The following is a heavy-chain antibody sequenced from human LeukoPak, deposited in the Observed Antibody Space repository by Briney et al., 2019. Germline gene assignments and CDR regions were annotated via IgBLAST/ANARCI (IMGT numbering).Heavy chain of an antibody. V-gene: IGHV3-11*04. CDR3: ARDHYGTD. Sequence: GGSLRLSCAASGFTFSDSYMTWVRQAPGKGVEWVAYISGSGHDINYSESAKGRFTISRDNAKNSLYLQMNSLRDEDTAVYYCARDHYGTDWGQGTLVTVSS. J-gene: IGHJ4*02. D-gene: IGHD4-17*01. CDR2: ISGSGHDI. CDR1: GFTFSDSY.